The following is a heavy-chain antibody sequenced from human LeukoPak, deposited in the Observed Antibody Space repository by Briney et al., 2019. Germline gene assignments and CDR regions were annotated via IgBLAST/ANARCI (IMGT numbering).Heavy chain of an antibody. CDR3: ARDGYNFVDY. CDR2: IIPIFGTA. J-gene: IGHJ4*02. Sequence: ASVKVSCKASGGTFSSYAISWVRQAPGQGLEWMGGIIPIFGTANYAQKLQGRVTMTTDTSTSTAYMELRSLRSDDTAVYYCARDGYNFVDYWGQGTLVTVSS. V-gene: IGHV1-69*05. CDR1: GGTFSSYA. D-gene: IGHD5-24*01.